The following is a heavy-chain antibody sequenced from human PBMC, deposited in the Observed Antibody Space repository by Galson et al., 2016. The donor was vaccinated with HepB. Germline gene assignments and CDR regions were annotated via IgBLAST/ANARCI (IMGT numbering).Heavy chain of an antibody. Sequence: PALVKPTQTLTLTCFFSGFSLNTRGLGVAWIRQPPGKAPEWLALVWWDNDKRYNSSLRSRLTITKDTPNNQVVLSLTNVDSVDTATYSCGHITPRVSAVDYWGPGTLVTVSS. CDR2: VWWDNDK. CDR1: GFSLNTRGLG. V-gene: IGHV2-5*02. CDR3: GHITPRVSAVDY. J-gene: IGHJ4*02. D-gene: IGHD6-13*01.